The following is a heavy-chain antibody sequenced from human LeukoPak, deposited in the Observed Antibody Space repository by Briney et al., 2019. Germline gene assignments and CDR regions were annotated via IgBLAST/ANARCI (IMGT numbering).Heavy chain of an antibody. D-gene: IGHD2/OR15-2a*01. CDR1: GGAISSYY. J-gene: IGHJ5*02. V-gene: IGHV4-59*01. CDR2: IYYSGST. CDR3: ARVFYPNWFDP. Sequence: PSETLSLTCTVSGGAISSYYWSWIRQPPGKGLEWIGYIYYSGSTNYNPSLKSRVTISVDTSKNQFSLKLSSVTTADMAVYYCARVFYPNWFDPWGQGTLVTVSS.